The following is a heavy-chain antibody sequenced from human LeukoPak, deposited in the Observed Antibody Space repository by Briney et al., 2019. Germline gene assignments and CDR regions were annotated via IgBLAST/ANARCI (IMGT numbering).Heavy chain of an antibody. CDR1: GGSISSGDYY. J-gene: IGHJ1*01. CDR2: VSYSGST. V-gene: IGHV4-39*01. D-gene: IGHD3-22*01. CDR3: ATYYYDSPGGFQH. Sequence: PSQTLSLTCTVSGGSISSGDYYWGWIRQPPGKGLGWIGSVSYSGSTYYNPSLKSRLTISVDTSKNQFSLILNSVTAPDAAVYYCATYYYDSPGGFQHWGQGTLVTVSS.